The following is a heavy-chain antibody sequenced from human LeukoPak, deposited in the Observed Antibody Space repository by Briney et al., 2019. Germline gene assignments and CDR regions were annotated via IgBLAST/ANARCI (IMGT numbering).Heavy chain of an antibody. Sequence: PGGSLRLSCAASGFTFSSYDMHWVRQATGKGLEWVSAIGTAGDTYYPGSVKGRFTISRENAKNSLYLQMNSLRAGDTAVYYCARGRNYGSGSSFDYWGQGTLVTVSS. CDR2: IGTAGDT. J-gene: IGHJ4*02. D-gene: IGHD3-10*01. CDR3: ARGRNYGSGSSFDY. CDR1: GFTFSSYD. V-gene: IGHV3-13*01.